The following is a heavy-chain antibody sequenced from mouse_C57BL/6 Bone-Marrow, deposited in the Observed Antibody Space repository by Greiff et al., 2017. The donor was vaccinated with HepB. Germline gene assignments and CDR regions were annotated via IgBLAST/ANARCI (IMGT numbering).Heavy chain of an antibody. J-gene: IGHJ1*03. V-gene: IGHV5-16*01. Sequence: EVMLVESEGGLVQPGSSMKLSCTASGFTFSDYYMAWVRQVPEKGLEWVANINYDGSSTYYLDSLKSRFIISRDNAKNILYLQMSSLKSEDTATYYCAKGGPRGYFDVWGTGTTVTVSS. CDR1: GFTFSDYY. CDR2: INYDGSST. CDR3: AKGGPRGYFDV.